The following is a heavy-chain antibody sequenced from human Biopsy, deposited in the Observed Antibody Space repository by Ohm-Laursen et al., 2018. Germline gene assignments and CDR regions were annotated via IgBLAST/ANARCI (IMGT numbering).Heavy chain of an antibody. CDR3: ARATNSTGWPYYYFYGMDV. D-gene: IGHD2/OR15-2a*01. CDR1: GGSISSDY. Sequence: SDTLPLTCIVSGGSISSDYWSWIRQTPGKGLEWIGYIYYSGSTNYNPSLKSRVTISVDTSKNQFSLRLNSVTAADTAVYYCARATNSTGWPYYYFYGMDVWGQGTTVTVSS. CDR2: IYYSGST. V-gene: IGHV4-59*07. J-gene: IGHJ6*02.